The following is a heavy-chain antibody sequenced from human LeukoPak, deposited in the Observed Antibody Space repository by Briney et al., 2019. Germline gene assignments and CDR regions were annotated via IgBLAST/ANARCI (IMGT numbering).Heavy chain of an antibody. V-gene: IGHV5-51*01. Sequence: GESLKTSCKGSGYSFTSYWIGWVRQMPGKGLEWMGIIYPGDSDTRYSPSFQGQATISADKSISTAYQQWSSLKASDTAMYYCARHHPLGGAGGAFDIWGQGTMVTVSS. D-gene: IGHD1-26*01. CDR1: GYSFTSYW. CDR3: ARHHPLGGAGGAFDI. CDR2: IYPGDSDT. J-gene: IGHJ3*02.